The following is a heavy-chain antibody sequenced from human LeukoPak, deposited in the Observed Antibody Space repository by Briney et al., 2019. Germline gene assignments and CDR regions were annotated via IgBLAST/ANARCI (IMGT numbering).Heavy chain of an antibody. Sequence: ASVKVSCKASGYTFTGYYIHWVRQAPGQGLEWMGWINPNSGDTHYAQKFQGRVTMTRDTSISTAYMELSRLRSDDTAVYYCAREVVVVPAAIGTGGFDPWGQGTLVTVSS. J-gene: IGHJ5*02. CDR1: GYTFTGYY. D-gene: IGHD2-2*01. CDR2: INPNSGDT. CDR3: AREVVVVPAAIGTGGFDP. V-gene: IGHV1-2*02.